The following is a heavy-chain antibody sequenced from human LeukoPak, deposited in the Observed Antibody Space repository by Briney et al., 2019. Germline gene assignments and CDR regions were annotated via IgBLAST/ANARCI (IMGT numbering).Heavy chain of an antibody. D-gene: IGHD2-15*01. CDR3: ARDDGSGGPFDY. V-gene: IGHV3-13*01. CDR2: IGTAGDT. CDR1: GFTFSSYD. Sequence: GRSLRLSCAASGFTFSSYDMHWVRQATGKGLEWVSAIGTAGDTYYPGSVKGRFTISRENAKNSLYLQMNSLRAGDTAVYYCARDDGSGGPFDYWGQGTLVTVSS. J-gene: IGHJ4*02.